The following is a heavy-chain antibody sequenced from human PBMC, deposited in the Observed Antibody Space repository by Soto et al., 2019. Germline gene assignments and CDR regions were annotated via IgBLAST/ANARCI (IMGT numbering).Heavy chain of an antibody. CDR1: GGTFSSYA. Sequence: ASVKVSCKASGGTFSSYAISWVRQAPGQGLEWMGGIIPIFGTANYAQKFQGRVTITADESTSTAYMELSSLRSEDTAVYYCAMRSGGSHPQVHYGMDVWGQGTTVTVSS. CDR3: AMRSGGSHPQVHYGMDV. CDR2: IIPIFGTA. V-gene: IGHV1-69*13. D-gene: IGHD2-15*01. J-gene: IGHJ6*02.